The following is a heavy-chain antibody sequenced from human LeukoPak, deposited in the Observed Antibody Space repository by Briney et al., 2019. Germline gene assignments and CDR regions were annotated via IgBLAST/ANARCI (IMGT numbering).Heavy chain of an antibody. J-gene: IGHJ4*02. V-gene: IGHV6-1*01. Sequence: QTLSLTCAISGDSVSSICAAWDWIRQSPSRGLEWPGRTYYRSKWYNDYAVSVKSRITTNPDTSKNQCSLQLNSVTPEDTAVYYCARDHESSGWYRLNYWGQGTLVTASS. CDR1: GDSVSSICAA. CDR2: TYYRSKWYN. CDR3: ARDHESSGWYRLNY. D-gene: IGHD6-19*01.